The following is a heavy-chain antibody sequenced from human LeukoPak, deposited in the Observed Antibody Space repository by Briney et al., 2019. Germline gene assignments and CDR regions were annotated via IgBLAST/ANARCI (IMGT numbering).Heavy chain of an antibody. J-gene: IGHJ4*02. Sequence: GASLKISCKCSGYSFTSYWNGWVRQMAGKGLEWMGIIYPGDSDTRYSPSFQGQVTISADKSISTAYLQWSSLKASDTAMYYCARRGTITGTPYYFDYWGQGTLVTVSS. V-gene: IGHV5-51*01. CDR3: ARRGTITGTPYYFDY. CDR1: GYSFTSYW. D-gene: IGHD1-20*01. CDR2: IYPGDSDT.